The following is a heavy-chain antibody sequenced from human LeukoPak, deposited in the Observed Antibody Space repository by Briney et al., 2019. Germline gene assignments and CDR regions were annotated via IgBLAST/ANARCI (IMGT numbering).Heavy chain of an antibody. D-gene: IGHD3-10*01. CDR3: ARDPYGSGSPLDY. J-gene: IGHJ4*02. V-gene: IGHV1-2*02. Sequence: ASVKVSCKASGYTFTGYYMHWVQQAPGQGLEWMGWINPNSGGTNYAQKFQGRVTMTRDTSISTAYMELSRLRSDDTAVYYCARDPYGSGSPLDYWGQGTLVTVSS. CDR1: GYTFTGYY. CDR2: INPNSGGT.